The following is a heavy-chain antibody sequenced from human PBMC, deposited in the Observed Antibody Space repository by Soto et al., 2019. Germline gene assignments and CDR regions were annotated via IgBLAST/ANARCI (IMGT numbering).Heavy chain of an antibody. D-gene: IGHD3-22*01. J-gene: IGHJ5*02. CDR3: ARNYYSSGIGRPFYT. CDR1: GYTFTSYG. Sequence: ASVKVSCKASGYTFTSYGISWVRQAPGQGLEWMGWISAFNGNTYYAQKLQGRVTMTTDTSTSTAYMELRSLRSDDTAVYYCARNYYSSGIGRPFYTWSQGALVPISS. CDR2: ISAFNGNT. V-gene: IGHV1-18*01.